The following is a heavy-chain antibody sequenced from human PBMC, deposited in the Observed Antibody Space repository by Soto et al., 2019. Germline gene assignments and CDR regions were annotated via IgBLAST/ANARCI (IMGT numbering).Heavy chain of an antibody. Sequence: EVLLVESGGGLVKPGGSLTLSCAASGFIFNTYTINWVRQAPGTGLAWVASISSSRKDKFYADSVKARFSVSRDNAKNSAYLHMSSLGAGDTALYYCARGSWGGDGIDVWGQGTTVTVSS. D-gene: IGHD3-16*01. J-gene: IGHJ6*02. CDR2: ISSSRKDK. V-gene: IGHV3-21*01. CDR1: GFIFNTYT. CDR3: ARGSWGGDGIDV.